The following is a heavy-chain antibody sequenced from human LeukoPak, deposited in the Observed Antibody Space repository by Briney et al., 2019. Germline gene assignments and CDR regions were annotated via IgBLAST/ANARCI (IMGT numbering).Heavy chain of an antibody. Sequence: SETLSLTCTVSGGSINNYYWSWIRQPAGKGLEWIGLIYSSGSTSYNPSLKSRVTMSVDTSKKQFSLRLSSVTAADTAVYYCARALDYDILTGYYNVGGSVYMDVWGKGTTATISS. CDR3: ARALDYDILTGYYNVGGSVYMDV. J-gene: IGHJ6*03. CDR2: IYSSGST. D-gene: IGHD3-9*01. CDR1: GGSINNYY. V-gene: IGHV4-4*07.